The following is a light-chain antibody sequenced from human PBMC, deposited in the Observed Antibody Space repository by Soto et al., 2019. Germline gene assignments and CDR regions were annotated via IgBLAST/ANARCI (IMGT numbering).Light chain of an antibody. J-gene: IGLJ1*01. Sequence: QTVVTQSPSASASLGASVKLTCTLSSGHSSYAIAWHQQQPEKGPRYLMKLNSDGSHSKGDGIPDRFSGSSAGAERDLIISSLQSADEADYYWQTWGTGIHGFGPGTKVTVL. CDR2: LNSDGSH. CDR1: SGHSSYA. V-gene: IGLV4-69*01. CDR3: QTWGTGIHG.